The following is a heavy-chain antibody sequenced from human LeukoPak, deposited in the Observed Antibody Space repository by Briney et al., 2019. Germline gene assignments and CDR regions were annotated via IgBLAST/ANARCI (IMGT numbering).Heavy chain of an antibody. V-gene: IGHV3-23*01. Sequence: GGSLRLSCVASGFTFSSHLMTWVRQAPGKGLEWVSVIGASGGTTYYADSVKGRFTISRDNSEGTWYLQMNSLRAEATALYHCAKGGPYCISTACAHTFDCSGQGTLVTASS. CDR2: IGASGGTT. J-gene: IGHJ4*02. CDR3: AKGGPYCISTACAHTFDC. D-gene: IGHD2-2*01. CDR1: GFTFSSHL.